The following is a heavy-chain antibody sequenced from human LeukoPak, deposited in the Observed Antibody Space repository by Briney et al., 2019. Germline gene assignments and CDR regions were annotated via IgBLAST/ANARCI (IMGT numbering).Heavy chain of an antibody. CDR2: IFPADSET. V-gene: IGHV5-51*01. J-gene: IGHJ6*03. CDR3: ARHRWTDLAYFDYMDV. CDR1: GYNFATYW. D-gene: IGHD3/OR15-3a*01. Sequence: GESLKISCKASGYNFATYWIAWVRQLPGKGLEWVAIIFPADSETKYSPSFQGQDTISADKSISTAYLQWSSLKASDTAMYYCARHRWTDLAYFDYMDVWGKGTTITVSS.